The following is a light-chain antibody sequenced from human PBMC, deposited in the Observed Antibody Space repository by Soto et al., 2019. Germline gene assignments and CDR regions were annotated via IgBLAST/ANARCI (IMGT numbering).Light chain of an antibody. Sequence: IQMTQSPSSLSASVGDRVTITCRASQGIRNDLAWYQQKPGKAPNLLIYAASSLQIGVPSRFSGSGSGTDFTLTISSLQPEDFATYYCLQDYNYPRTFGQGTKV. V-gene: IGKV1-6*01. CDR1: QGIRND. CDR3: LQDYNYPRT. J-gene: IGKJ1*01. CDR2: AAS.